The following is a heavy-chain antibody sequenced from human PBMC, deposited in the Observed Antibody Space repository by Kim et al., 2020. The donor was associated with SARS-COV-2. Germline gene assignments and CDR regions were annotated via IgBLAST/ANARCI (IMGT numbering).Heavy chain of an antibody. J-gene: IGHJ4*02. Sequence: NHSGSANYNPSLKSRVTMSVDTSKNQFSLSLRSVTAADTAVYYCASVLGNWGQGTLVTVSS. CDR2: NHSGSA. V-gene: IGHV4-34*01. D-gene: IGHD1-26*01. CDR3: ASVLGN.